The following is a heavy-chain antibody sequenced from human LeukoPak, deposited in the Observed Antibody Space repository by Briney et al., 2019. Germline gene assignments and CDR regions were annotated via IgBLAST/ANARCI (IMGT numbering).Heavy chain of an antibody. CDR1: SGSISSYY. J-gene: IGHJ4*02. V-gene: IGHV4-4*07. D-gene: IGHD3-3*01. Sequence: SETLSLTCSVSSGSISSYYWSWIRQPAGKGREWIGRIYTTGNTDYNPSLKSRVTMSVDTSKNQFSLNLSSVTAADTAVYYCARDARGWSGFDYWGQGTLVTVSS. CDR3: ARDARGWSGFDY. CDR2: IYTTGNT.